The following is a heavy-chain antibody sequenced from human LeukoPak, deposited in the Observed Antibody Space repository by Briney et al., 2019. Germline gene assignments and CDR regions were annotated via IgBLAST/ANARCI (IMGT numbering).Heavy chain of an antibody. CDR2: ISGGVRT. J-gene: IGHJ4*02. CDR3: ARRKYGDYCFDY. Sequence: GGSLRLSCAASGFTFSSYAMSWVRQAPGKGLEWVSAISGGVRTYYADSVNGRFTISRDNSKNTLDLQMDSLRAEDTAVYYCARRKYGDYCFDYWGQGTLVTVSS. V-gene: IGHV3-23*01. CDR1: GFTFSSYA. D-gene: IGHD4-17*01.